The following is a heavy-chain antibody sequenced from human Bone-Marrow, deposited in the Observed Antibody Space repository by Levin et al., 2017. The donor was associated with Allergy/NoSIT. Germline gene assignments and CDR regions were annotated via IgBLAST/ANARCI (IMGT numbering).Heavy chain of an antibody. CDR3: AREGYYDFSNGDYRRGALVGAIDL. CDR2: IDYTGTT. Sequence: SETLSLTCTVSDGSISSYYWSWIRQPPGKGLEWIGYIDYTGTTTYNASLMSRVTMSIDPPKNQVFLNLKSVTAADTAVYYCAREGYYDFSNGDYRRGALVGAIDLWGQGTTVIVSS. D-gene: IGHD3-3*01. CDR1: DGSISSYY. V-gene: IGHV4-59*01. J-gene: IGHJ6*02.